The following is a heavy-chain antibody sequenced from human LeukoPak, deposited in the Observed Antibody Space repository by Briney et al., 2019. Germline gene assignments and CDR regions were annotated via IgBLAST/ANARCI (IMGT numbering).Heavy chain of an antibody. Sequence: SETLSLTCTVSGASISSGSYYWNWIRQPAGKGLEWIGRMYTSGSTNFNPSLRSRVTISVDTSKNQLSLKLSSVTAADTAVYYCAKDGAPYSTGWYYWGQGTLDTVSS. CDR1: GASISSGSYY. CDR3: AKDGAPYSTGWYY. CDR2: MYTSGST. J-gene: IGHJ4*02. D-gene: IGHD6-19*01. V-gene: IGHV4-61*02.